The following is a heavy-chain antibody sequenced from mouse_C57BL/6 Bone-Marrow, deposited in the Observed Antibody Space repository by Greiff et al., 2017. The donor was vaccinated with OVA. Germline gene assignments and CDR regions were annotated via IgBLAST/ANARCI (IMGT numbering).Heavy chain of an antibody. Sequence: VQLKHSGAELVKPGASVKLSCTASGFNIKDYYMHWVKQRTEQGLEWIGRIDPEDGETKYAPKFQGKATIPADTSSNTAYLQLSSLTSEDTAVYYCASRWGPGVYFDYWGQGTTLTVSS. CDR1: GFNIKDYY. CDR3: ASRWGPGVYFDY. CDR2: IDPEDGET. J-gene: IGHJ2*01. D-gene: IGHD1-1*02. V-gene: IGHV14-2*01.